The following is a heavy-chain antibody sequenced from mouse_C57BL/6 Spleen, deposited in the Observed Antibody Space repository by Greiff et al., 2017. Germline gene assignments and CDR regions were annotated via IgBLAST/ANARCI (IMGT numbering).Heavy chain of an antibody. CDR1: GFTFSDYE. J-gene: IGHJ2*01. Sequence: EVHLVESGGGLVKPGGSLKLSCAASGFTFSDYEMHWVRQAPEKGLEWVAYISSGSSTIYYADTVKGRFTISRDNAKNTLFLQMTSLRSEDTAMYYCARIYYDYLFDYWGQGTTLTVSS. CDR2: ISSGSSTI. D-gene: IGHD2-4*01. V-gene: IGHV5-17*01. CDR3: ARIYYDYLFDY.